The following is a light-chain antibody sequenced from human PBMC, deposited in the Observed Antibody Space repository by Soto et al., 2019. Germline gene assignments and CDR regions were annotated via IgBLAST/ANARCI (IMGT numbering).Light chain of an antibody. Sequence: QSVLTQPASVSGSPGQSITISCTGSSTDVGGYNYVSWYQQHPGKAPKLMISEVSKRPSGVSDRFSGSKSGNTASLTISGFQAEDEADYYCSSHTSSRTFVFGTGTKVTVL. J-gene: IGLJ1*01. CDR3: SSHTSSRTFV. V-gene: IGLV2-14*01. CDR2: EVS. CDR1: STDVGGYNY.